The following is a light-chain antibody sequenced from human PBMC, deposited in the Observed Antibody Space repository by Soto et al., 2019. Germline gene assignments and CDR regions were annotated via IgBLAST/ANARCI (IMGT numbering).Light chain of an antibody. J-gene: IGKJ5*01. CDR1: QGVSTW. Sequence: DIQMTQSPSSVSSSVVDGVTMTFRASQGVSTWLAWYQQKPGKAPNLLIYTASSLQSGVPSRFSGSGSGTDFTLTINGLQPEDFATYYCQQAASFPITFGQGTRLEIK. CDR3: QQAASFPIT. CDR2: TAS. V-gene: IGKV1-12*01.